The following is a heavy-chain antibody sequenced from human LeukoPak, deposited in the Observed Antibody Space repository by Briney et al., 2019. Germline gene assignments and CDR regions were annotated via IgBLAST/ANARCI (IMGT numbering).Heavy chain of an antibody. Sequence: ASVKVSCKASGGTFSSYAISWVRQAPGQGLEWMGGIIPIFGTANYAQKFQGRVTITADESTSTAYMELSSLRSEDTAVYYCARGLAYCGGDCFYYFDYWGQGTLVIVSS. CDR2: IIPIFGTA. D-gene: IGHD2-21*02. CDR3: ARGLAYCGGDCFYYFDY. V-gene: IGHV1-69*13. J-gene: IGHJ4*02. CDR1: GGTFSSYA.